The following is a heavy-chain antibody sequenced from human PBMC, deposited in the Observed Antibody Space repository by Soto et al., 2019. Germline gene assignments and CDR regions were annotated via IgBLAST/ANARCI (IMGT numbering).Heavy chain of an antibody. Sequence: GGSLRLSCAASGFTFSSYGMHWVRQAPGKGLEWVAVIWYDGSNKYYADPVKGRFTISRDNSKNTLYLQMNSLRAEDTAVYYCARVGGVLVPAALYYYYGMDVWGQGTTVTVS. CDR3: ARVGGVLVPAALYYYYGMDV. V-gene: IGHV3-33*01. CDR2: IWYDGSNK. CDR1: GFTFSSYG. J-gene: IGHJ6*02. D-gene: IGHD2-2*01.